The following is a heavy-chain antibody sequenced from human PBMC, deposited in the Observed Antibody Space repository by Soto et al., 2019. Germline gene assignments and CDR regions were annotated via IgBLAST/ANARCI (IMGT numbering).Heavy chain of an antibody. CDR2: IYYSGST. D-gene: IGHD3-9*01. V-gene: IGHV4-61*01. Sequence: SETLSLTCTVSGGSVSSGSYYWSWIRQPPGKGLEWIGYIYYSGSTNYNPSLKSRVTISVDTSKNQFSLKLGSVTAADTAVYYCARDHVEMATIFYYYYGMDVWGQGTTVTV. J-gene: IGHJ6*02. CDR1: GGSVSSGSYY. CDR3: ARDHVEMATIFYYYYGMDV.